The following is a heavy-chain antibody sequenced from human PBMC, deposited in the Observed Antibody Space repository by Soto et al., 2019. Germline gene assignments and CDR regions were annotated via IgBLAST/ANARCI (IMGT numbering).Heavy chain of an antibody. D-gene: IGHD6-13*01. J-gene: IGHJ5*02. CDR3: AREPERIAADRIRNWFDP. V-gene: IGHV4-4*02. Sequence: QVQLQESGPGLVKPSGTLSLTCAVSGGSISSSNWWRWVRQPPGKGLEWIGEIYHSGSTNYNPSLTSRVTITVDKSKNQFSLKLSAVAAADTAVYYWAREPERIAADRIRNWFDPWGQGTLVTVSS. CDR2: IYHSGST. CDR1: GGSISSSNW.